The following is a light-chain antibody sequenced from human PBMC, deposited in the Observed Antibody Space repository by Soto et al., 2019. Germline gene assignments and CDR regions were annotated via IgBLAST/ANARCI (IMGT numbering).Light chain of an antibody. CDR1: QSIGRF. J-gene: IGKJ4*01. CDR3: QQGNSFPLT. Sequence: DIQMTQSPSSLSASVGDRVTITCRASQSIGRFLNWHQQKPGKAPNVLINVASTLRSGVPSRFSGSGFGTDFTLTITSLQPEDFATYYCQQGNSFPLTFGGGTKVDIK. CDR2: VAS. V-gene: IGKV1-39*01.